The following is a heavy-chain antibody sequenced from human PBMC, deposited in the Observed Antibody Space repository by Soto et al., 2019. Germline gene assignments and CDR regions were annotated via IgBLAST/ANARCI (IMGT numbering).Heavy chain of an antibody. Sequence: QVQLVQSGAEVKKPGSSVKVSCKASGGTFSSYAISWVRQAPGQGLEWMGGIIPIFGTANYAQKFQGRVTIPADESTSTSYMKLSSPRSEHTAVYYCARTPYTWNYLDCRGQGTLVTVSS. CDR3: ARTPYTWNYLDC. CDR1: GGTFSSYA. J-gene: IGHJ4*02. CDR2: IIPIFGTA. D-gene: IGHD3-16*01. V-gene: IGHV1-69*12.